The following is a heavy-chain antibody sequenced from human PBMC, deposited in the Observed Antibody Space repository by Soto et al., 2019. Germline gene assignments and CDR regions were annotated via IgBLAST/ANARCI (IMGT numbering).Heavy chain of an antibody. CDR1: GFAFSSYW. CDR2: INGDGSTT. CDR3: ARVGQARYYFDY. V-gene: IGHV3-74*02. Sequence: EVHLVESGGGSVQPGGSLKLSCAGSGFAFSSYWIHWVRQVPGKGLVWVSRINGDGSTTSYADSVRGRFTISRDNAKDTLFLQMNSLRAADTALYYCARVGQARYYFDYWGQGTLVTVSS. J-gene: IGHJ4*02.